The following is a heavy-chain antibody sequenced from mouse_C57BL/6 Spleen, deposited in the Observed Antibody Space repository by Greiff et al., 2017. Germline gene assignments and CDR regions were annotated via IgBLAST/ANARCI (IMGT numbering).Heavy chain of an antibody. CDR2: INPGSGGT. CDR3: ARSGTTVVAARYFDV. D-gene: IGHD1-1*01. Sequence: QVQLQQSGAELVRPGTSVKVSCKASGYAFTNYLIEWVKQRPGQGLEWIGVINPGSGGTNYNEKFKGQATLTAAKSSSTAYMQISSLTSENSAVYFCARSGTTVVAARYFDVWGTGTTVTVSS. CDR1: GYAFTNYL. V-gene: IGHV1-54*01. J-gene: IGHJ1*03.